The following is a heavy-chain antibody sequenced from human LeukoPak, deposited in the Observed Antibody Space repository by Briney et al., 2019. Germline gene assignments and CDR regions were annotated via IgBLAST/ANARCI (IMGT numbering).Heavy chain of an antibody. CDR2: ISGSGGTT. CDR1: GFTFSSYA. CDR3: ARGFGQFSYFYDY. V-gene: IGHV3-23*01. J-gene: IGHJ4*02. Sequence: PGGSLRLSCAASGFTFSSYAMSWVRQAPGKGLEWVSSISGSGGTTYYADSVKGRFTISRDNSRNTVYLQMNSLRAEDTAVYYCARGFGQFSYFYDYWGQGTLVTVSS. D-gene: IGHD3-10*01.